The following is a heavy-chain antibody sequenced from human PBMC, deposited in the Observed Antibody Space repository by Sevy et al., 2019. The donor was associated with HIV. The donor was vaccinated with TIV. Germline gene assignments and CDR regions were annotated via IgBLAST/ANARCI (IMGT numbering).Heavy chain of an antibody. CDR3: ARGAIAAAGYSCGMDV. J-gene: IGHJ6*02. CDR2: RYHSGST. D-gene: IGHD6-13*01. CDR1: GASITSSAW. V-gene: IGHV4-4*02. Sequence: SETLSLTCAVSGASITSSAWWTWVRQPPGKGLEWIGKRYHSGSTTYNPSLKSRVTILVDDSKNQFSLHLKSVTAADTAVYYCARGAIAAAGYSCGMDVWGQGTTVTVSS.